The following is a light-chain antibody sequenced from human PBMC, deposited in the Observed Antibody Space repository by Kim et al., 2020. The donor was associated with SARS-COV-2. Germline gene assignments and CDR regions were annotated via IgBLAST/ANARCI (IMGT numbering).Light chain of an antibody. V-gene: IGKV1-17*01. CDR2: GAS. Sequence: ASIGDRVTMTCRASQDIRNDLGWYQQNPGRAPNRLFYGASSLQSGVPSRFSGSGSGTEFNLTSSSLQPEDFATYFCLRHNTYPITVGRGTRLEIK. CDR1: QDIRND. J-gene: IGKJ5*01. CDR3: LRHNTYPIT.